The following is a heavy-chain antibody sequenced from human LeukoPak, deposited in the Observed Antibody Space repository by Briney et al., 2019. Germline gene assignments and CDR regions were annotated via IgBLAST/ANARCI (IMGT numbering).Heavy chain of an antibody. CDR2: IRYDRSDK. CDR3: AKDVVFGGSSGVRYFDY. V-gene: IGHV3-30*02. Sequence: GGSLRLSCAASGFTFSSYGMRWVRQAPGKGLEWVAFIRYDRSDKYYADSVKGRFTIFRDKSKNTLYLQMNSLRDEDTAVYYCAKDVVFGGSSGVRYFDYWGQGTLVTVSS. CDR1: GFTFSSYG. J-gene: IGHJ4*02. D-gene: IGHD3-22*01.